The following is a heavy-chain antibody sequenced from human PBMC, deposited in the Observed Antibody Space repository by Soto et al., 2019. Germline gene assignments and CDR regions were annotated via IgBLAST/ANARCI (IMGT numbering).Heavy chain of an antibody. J-gene: IGHJ4*02. CDR2: IYYSGST. V-gene: IGHV4-59*01. D-gene: IGHD7-27*01. CDR3: AREAGGLAGAFDY. CDR1: GGSISSYY. Sequence: SETLSLTCTVSGGSISSYYWSWIRQPPGKGLEWIGYIYYSGSTNYNPSLKSRVTISVDTSKNQFSLKLSSVTAADTAVYYCAREAGGLAGAFDYWGQGTLVTVSS.